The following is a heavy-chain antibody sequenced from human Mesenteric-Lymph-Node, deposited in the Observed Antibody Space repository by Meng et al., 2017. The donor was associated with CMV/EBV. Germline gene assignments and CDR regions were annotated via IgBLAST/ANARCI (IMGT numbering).Heavy chain of an antibody. CDR3: ARSTSTLGAYYFDY. V-gene: IGHV4-4*02. CDR2: IYHSGST. Sequence: SETLSLTCAVSGGSISSSNWWSWVRQPPGKGLEWIGEIYHSGSTNYNPSLKSRVTISVDKSKNQFSLKLSSVTAADTAVYYCARSTSTLGAYYFDYWGQGTLVTVSS. J-gene: IGHJ4*02. D-gene: IGHD7-27*01. CDR1: GGSISSSNW.